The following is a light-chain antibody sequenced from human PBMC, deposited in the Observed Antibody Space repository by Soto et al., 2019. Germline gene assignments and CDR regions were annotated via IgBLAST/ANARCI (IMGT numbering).Light chain of an antibody. V-gene: IGLV1-40*01. Sequence: QSVLTQPPSVSGASGQRVTISCTGSSSNIGAGYDVHWYQQVPRTAPKLLIYANTNRPSGVPDRFSGSKSGTSASLAITGLQADAEAAYYCQSYDNSLSGHVVFGGGTQLTVL. J-gene: IGLJ2*01. CDR1: SSNIGAGYD. CDR3: QSYDNSLSGHVV. CDR2: ANT.